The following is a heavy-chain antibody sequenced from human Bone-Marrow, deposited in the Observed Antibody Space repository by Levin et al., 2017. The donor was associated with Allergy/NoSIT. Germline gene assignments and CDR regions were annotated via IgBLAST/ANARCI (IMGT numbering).Heavy chain of an antibody. V-gene: IGHV3-23*01. CDR2: ISGLELRT. CDR1: GFTFSGYA. CDR3: AKGRGATVEFDY. Sequence: PGGSLRLSCAASGFTFSGYAMHWVRQAPGKGLEWVSGISGLELRTHYADSVKGRFTISRDNSKNTLYLQMNSLRADDTAVYYCAKGRGATVEFDYWGQGTLVSVSS. J-gene: IGHJ4*02. D-gene: IGHD4-11*01.